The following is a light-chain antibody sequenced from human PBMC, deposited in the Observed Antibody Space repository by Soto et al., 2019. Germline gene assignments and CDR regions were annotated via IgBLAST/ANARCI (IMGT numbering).Light chain of an antibody. CDR1: QSISTW. Sequence: DIQLTQSPSILSASVGDRVTITCRASQSISTWLAWYQQKPGTAPKLLIHKASTLESGVPSRFSGIRSGTEFTLTVSSLXPDDFATYYCQQYNDSFPYTFGQGTKVDIK. J-gene: IGKJ2*01. CDR2: KAS. V-gene: IGKV1-5*03. CDR3: QQYNDSFPYT.